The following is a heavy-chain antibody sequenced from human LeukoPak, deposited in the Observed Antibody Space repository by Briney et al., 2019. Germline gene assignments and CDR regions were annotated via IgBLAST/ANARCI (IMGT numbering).Heavy chain of an antibody. V-gene: IGHV1-2*02. Sequence: ASVKVSCKASGCTFTGYYMHWVRQAPGQGLEWVGWINPNSGGTNYAQKFQGRVTMTRDTSISTAYMELSRPRSEDTAVYYCARDYYYDSSGYYVIAFDIWGQGTMVTVSS. D-gene: IGHD3-22*01. CDR2: INPNSGGT. CDR3: ARDYYYDSSGYYVIAFDI. CDR1: GCTFTGYY. J-gene: IGHJ3*02.